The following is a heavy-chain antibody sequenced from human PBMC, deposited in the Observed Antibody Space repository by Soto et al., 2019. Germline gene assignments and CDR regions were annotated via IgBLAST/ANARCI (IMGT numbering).Heavy chain of an antibody. V-gene: IGHV4-34*01. D-gene: IGHD3-10*01. CDR2: INHSGSS. CDR3: ARGHGSGSRNYYYCYYGMDV. CDR1: GWSFSGYY. J-gene: IGHJ6*02. Sequence: QVQLQQWGAGLLKPSETLSLTCAVYGWSFSGYYWSWIRQPPGKGLEWIGEINHSGSSNYNPSLKSGVAISVDTSKNQFSLKLSSVTASDTAVYYCARGHGSGSRNYYYCYYGMDVWGQGTTVTVSS.